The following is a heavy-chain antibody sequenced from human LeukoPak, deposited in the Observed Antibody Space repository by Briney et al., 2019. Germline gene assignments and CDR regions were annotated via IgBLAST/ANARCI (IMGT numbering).Heavy chain of an antibody. V-gene: IGHV1-2*02. CDR2: INPNSGGT. J-gene: IGHJ4*02. Sequence: ASVKVSCKASGYTFTGYYMHWVRQAPGQGLEWMGWINPNSGGTNYAQKFQGRVTMTRDTSISTAYMELSRLRSDDTAVYYCARDGLFGSGSGFDYWGQGTLVTVSS. CDR1: GYTFTGYY. CDR3: ARDGLFGSGSGFDY. D-gene: IGHD3-10*01.